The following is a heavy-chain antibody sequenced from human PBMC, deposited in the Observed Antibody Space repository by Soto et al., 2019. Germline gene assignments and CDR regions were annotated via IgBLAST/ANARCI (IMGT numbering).Heavy chain of an antibody. CDR3: ARYNAPSGTYYFDY. D-gene: IGHD6-13*01. CDR1: GASVSSTYW. Sequence: PSETLSLTCAVSGASVSSTYWWSWVRQPPGKGPEWIGEINHRGSANYNPSLKSRVTMSLDISKSQFSLRLTSVTAADTAVYFCARYNAPSGTYYFDYWGRGALVTVSS. CDR2: INHRGSA. V-gene: IGHV4-4*02. J-gene: IGHJ4*02.